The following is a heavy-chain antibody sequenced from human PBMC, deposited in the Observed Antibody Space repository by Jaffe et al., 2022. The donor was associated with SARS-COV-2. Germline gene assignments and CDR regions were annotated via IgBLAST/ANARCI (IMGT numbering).Heavy chain of an antibody. CDR1: GGSIRSTSYY. CDR2: IYNSANI. Sequence: QLQLQESGPGLVKPSETLSLTCTVSGGSIRSTSYYWGWIRQPPGKGLEWIGSIYNSANIYYNPSLKSRVTISVDTSKNQFSLKLSSVTAADTAVYYCARMLAATPPDYWGQGTLVTVSS. J-gene: IGHJ4*02. D-gene: IGHD2-15*01. V-gene: IGHV4-39*01. CDR3: ARMLAATPPDY.